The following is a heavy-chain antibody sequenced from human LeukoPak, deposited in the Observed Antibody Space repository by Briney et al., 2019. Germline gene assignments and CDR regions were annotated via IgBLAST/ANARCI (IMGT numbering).Heavy chain of an antibody. J-gene: IGHJ4*02. V-gene: IGHV1-8*01. CDR2: MNPNSGNT. Sequence: GASVKVSCKASGYTFTSYDINWVRQATGQGPEWMGWMNPNSGNTGYAQKFQGRATMTRNTSISTAYMELSSLRSEDTAVYYCARGAPHYYGSGSSTDWGQGTLVTVSS. D-gene: IGHD3-10*01. CDR1: GYTFTSYD. CDR3: ARGAPHYYGSGSSTD.